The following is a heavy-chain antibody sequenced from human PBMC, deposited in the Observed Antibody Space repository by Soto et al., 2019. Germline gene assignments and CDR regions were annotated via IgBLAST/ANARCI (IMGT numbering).Heavy chain of an antibody. CDR1: VYNFAGYW. CDR2: IYPSDSDT. J-gene: IGHJ4*02. CDR3: ARGGVSTRTFDY. V-gene: IGHV5-51*01. D-gene: IGHD3-3*01. Sequence: RRESLKSSCRGSVYNFAGYWVGWFLQMPGKRLELMGIIYPSDSDTRYRPSFQGQVTISADKSISSAYLQWSSLRASDTAMYYCARGGVSTRTFDYWGQGTPVTV.